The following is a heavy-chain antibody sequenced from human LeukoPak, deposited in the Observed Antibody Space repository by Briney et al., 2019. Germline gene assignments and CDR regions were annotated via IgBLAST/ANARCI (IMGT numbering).Heavy chain of an antibody. J-gene: IGHJ4*02. CDR3: ARGRTGTLTDY. D-gene: IGHD1-1*01. Sequence: ASVKVSCKASGYTFTSSDINWVRQATGQGLEWMGWMNPNSGNTGYAQKFQGRVTITRDTSISTAYMELSSLRSEDTAVYYCARGRTGTLTDYWGQGTLVTGSS. CDR2: MNPNSGNT. CDR1: GYTFTSSD. V-gene: IGHV1-8*03.